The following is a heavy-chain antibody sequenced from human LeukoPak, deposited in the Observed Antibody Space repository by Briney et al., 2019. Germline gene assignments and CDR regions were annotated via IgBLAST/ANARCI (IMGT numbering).Heavy chain of an antibody. CDR1: GYTFTGYY. D-gene: IGHD2-15*01. CDR3: ARGDITVWFAFDI. Sequence: ASVKVSCKASGYTFTGYYMHWVRQAPGQGLEWMGWINPNSGGTNYAQKFQGRVTMTRDTSTSTAYMELSRLRSDDTAVYYCARGDITVWFAFDIWGQGTMVTVSS. CDR2: INPNSGGT. J-gene: IGHJ3*02. V-gene: IGHV1-2*02.